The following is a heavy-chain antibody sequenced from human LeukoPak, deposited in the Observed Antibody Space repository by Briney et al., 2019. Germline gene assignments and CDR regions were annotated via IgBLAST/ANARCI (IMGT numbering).Heavy chain of an antibody. CDR3: ARVEDGMRFFDY. D-gene: IGHD1-14*01. J-gene: IGHJ4*02. Sequence: GPVKVSCKASGYTFTSYGISWVRQAPGQGLEWMGWISAYNGNTNYAQKLQGRVTMTTDTSTSTAYMELRSLRSDDTAVYYCARVEDGMRFFDYWGQGTLVTVSS. V-gene: IGHV1-18*01. CDR2: ISAYNGNT. CDR1: GYTFTSYG.